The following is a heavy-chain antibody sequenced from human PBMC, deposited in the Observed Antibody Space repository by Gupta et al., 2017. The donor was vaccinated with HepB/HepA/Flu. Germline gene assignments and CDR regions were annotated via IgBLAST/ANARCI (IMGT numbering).Heavy chain of an antibody. CDR2: IYYTGTT. CDR1: GSSVRSGSYY. V-gene: IGHV4-61*01. J-gene: IGHJ2*01. CDR3: AKLRTAQSHRYFDL. Sequence: QERLQESGPGLVKPSETLSLTCAVSGSSVRSGSYYWSWVRQPPGKGLEFVGYIYYTGTTTYNPALQSRVIVSLDMSKNQLSLNLNYVTDADTAVYYCAKLRTAQSHRYFDLWGRGTLVPVSS. D-gene: IGHD5-18*01.